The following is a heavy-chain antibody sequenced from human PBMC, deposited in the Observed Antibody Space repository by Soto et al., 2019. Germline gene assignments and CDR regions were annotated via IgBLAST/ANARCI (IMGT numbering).Heavy chain of an antibody. CDR1: GYTFTSYY. CDR3: ARVSGDSSGYYHLDY. CDR2: INPSGGST. D-gene: IGHD3-22*01. J-gene: IGHJ4*02. Sequence: QVQLVQSGAEVKKPGASVKVSCKASGYTFTSYYMHWVRQAPGQGLEWMGIINPSGGSTNYAQKFQGRVTMTRDTSTSTVYMELSSLRSEDTAVYYCARVSGDSSGYYHLDYWGQGTLVTVSS. V-gene: IGHV1-46*01.